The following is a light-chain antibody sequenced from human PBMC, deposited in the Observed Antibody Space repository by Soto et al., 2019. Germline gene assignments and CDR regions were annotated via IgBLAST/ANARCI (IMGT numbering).Light chain of an antibody. J-gene: IGKJ1*01. V-gene: IGKV3-20*01. CDR1: QSVRSSY. Sequence: EIVLTQSPGTLSLSPGERATLSGRASQSVRSSYLAWYQQKPGQAPSLLIYGASSRATGLPDRFSGSGSGTDFTLTINRLEPEDFAVYYCQQYGGMWTFGQGNKVAIK. CDR2: GAS. CDR3: QQYGGMWT.